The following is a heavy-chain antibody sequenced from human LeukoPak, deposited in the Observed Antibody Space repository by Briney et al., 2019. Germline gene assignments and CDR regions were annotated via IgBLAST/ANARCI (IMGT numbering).Heavy chain of an antibody. CDR1: GFIFSNYA. Sequence: GGSLRLSCAGSGFIFSNYAMSWVGQAPGKGLECVSGFKGNGFDTYYADSVKGRFTVSRDNSKNTLSLQMNSLSAEDTAVYYCAKDTGPLMITFGGVVISYFDYWGQGALVTVSS. V-gene: IGHV3-23*01. CDR2: FKGNGFDT. D-gene: IGHD3-16*01. J-gene: IGHJ4*02. CDR3: AKDTGPLMITFGGVVISYFDY.